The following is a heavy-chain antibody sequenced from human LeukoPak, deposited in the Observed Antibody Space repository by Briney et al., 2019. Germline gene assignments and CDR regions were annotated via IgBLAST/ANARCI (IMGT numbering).Heavy chain of an antibody. V-gene: IGHV1-46*01. D-gene: IGHD3-22*01. Sequence: ASVRVSCKASGYTFSSYYMHWVRQAPGQGLEWMGIINPSGGSTKYAQKIQGRVTMTSDTSTSTVYMELSSLRSEDTAVYYCARDDSSGPQVYWGQGTLVTVSS. J-gene: IGHJ4*02. CDR2: INPSGGST. CDR3: ARDDSSGPQVY. CDR1: GYTFSSYY.